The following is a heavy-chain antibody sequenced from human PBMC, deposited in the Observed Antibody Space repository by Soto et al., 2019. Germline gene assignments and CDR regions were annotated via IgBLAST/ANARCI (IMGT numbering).Heavy chain of an antibody. CDR3: ARTGYSSGWFKAAFDI. V-gene: IGHV4-34*01. D-gene: IGHD6-19*01. Sequence: QVQLQQWGAGLLKPSETLSLTCAVYGGSFRGYYWSCIRQPPGKGLEWIGEINHSGSTNYNPSLESRVTISVDTSKNQFSLKLSSVTAADTAVYYCARTGYSSGWFKAAFDIWVQGTMVTVSS. J-gene: IGHJ3*02. CDR2: INHSGST. CDR1: GGSFRGYY.